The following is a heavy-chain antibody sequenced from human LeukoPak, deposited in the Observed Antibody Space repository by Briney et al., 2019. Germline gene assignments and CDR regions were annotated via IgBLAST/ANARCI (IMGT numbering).Heavy chain of an antibody. D-gene: IGHD1-26*01. Sequence: GGSLRLSCSASGFTFSSYSMNWVRQAPGKGLEWVSSISSSSSYIYYADSVKGRFTISRDNAKNSLYLQMNSLRAGDTAVYYCARDRDSGSSFDAFDIWGQGTMVTVSS. CDR1: GFTFSSYS. CDR3: ARDRDSGSSFDAFDI. J-gene: IGHJ3*02. V-gene: IGHV3-21*01. CDR2: ISSSSSYI.